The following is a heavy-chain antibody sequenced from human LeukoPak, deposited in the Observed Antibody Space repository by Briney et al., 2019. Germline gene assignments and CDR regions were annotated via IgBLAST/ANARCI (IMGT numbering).Heavy chain of an antibody. CDR2: INPNSGGT. CDR3: ARGSSIDIVVVPAASVY. D-gene: IGHD2-2*01. CDR1: GYTFTGYY. V-gene: IGHV1-2*02. J-gene: IGHJ4*02. Sequence: ASVKVSCKASGYTFTGYYMHWVRQAPGQGLEWMGWINPNSGGTNYAQKFQGRVTMTRDTSISTAYMELSRLRSDDTAVYYCARGSSIDIVVVPAASVYWGQGALVTVSS.